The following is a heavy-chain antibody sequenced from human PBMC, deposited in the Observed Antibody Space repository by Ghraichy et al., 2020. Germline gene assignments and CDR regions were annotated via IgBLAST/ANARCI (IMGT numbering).Heavy chain of an antibody. CDR1: GTTFSSYT. Sequence: GGSLRLSCAVSGTTFSSYTMSWVRQAPGKGLEWVSAINNNGGRTDYADSVKGRFTVSRDNSNNRLYLQMNSLRAEDTAMYYCAKGPCSGDVCYRIEHWGQGVLVTVSS. V-gene: IGHV3-23*01. CDR2: INNNGGRT. CDR3: AKGPCSGDVCYRIEH. J-gene: IGHJ1*01. D-gene: IGHD2-15*01.